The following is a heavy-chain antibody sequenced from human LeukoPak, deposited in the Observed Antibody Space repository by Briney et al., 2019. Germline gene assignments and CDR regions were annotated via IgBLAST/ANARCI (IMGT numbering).Heavy chain of an antibody. J-gene: IGHJ4*02. V-gene: IGHV4-59*01. D-gene: IGHD6-13*01. CDR2: IYSSGST. Sequence: SETLSLTCTVSGGSISSYYWNWIRQAPGKGLEWIGFIYSSGSTNYNPSLKSRVPMSVDTSKNQFSLKLRSVTDADTAVYHCARGGSSTWRIGYYFDFWGQGTLVTVSS. CDR3: ARGGSSTWRIGYYFDF. CDR1: GGSISSYY.